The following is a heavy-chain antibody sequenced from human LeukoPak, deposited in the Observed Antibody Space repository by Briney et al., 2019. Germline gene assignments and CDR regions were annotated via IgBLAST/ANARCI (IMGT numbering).Heavy chain of an antibody. V-gene: IGHV1-18*01. D-gene: IGHD2-2*01. CDR3: SRADHSVVVPQPYYFDY. CDR1: RYTFTSYG. Sequence: GASVKVSCKASRYTFTSYGISWVRQAPGQGGEGVGWTSAYNGNTNYAQKLHGRVTTTPDPSTRTAYMELRSMRSDDTAVYYSSRADHSVVVPQPYYFDYWGEGALVTVSS. CDR2: TSAYNGNT. J-gene: IGHJ4*02.